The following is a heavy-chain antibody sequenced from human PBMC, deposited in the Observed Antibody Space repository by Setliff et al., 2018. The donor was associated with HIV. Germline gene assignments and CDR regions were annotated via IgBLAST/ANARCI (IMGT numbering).Heavy chain of an antibody. CDR1: GYSISRGYY. CDR2: IYHSGST. CDR3: ARGYGHIVEVIASDAFDI. J-gene: IGHJ3*02. V-gene: IGHV4-38-2*01. Sequence: SETLSLTCAVSGYSISRGYYWGWIRQPPGKGLEWIGNIYHSGSTFYNPSLKSRVTTSVDTSKNQFSLKLRPVTAADTAVYYCARGYGHIVEVIASDAFDIWGQGIMVTVSS. D-gene: IGHD2-21*01.